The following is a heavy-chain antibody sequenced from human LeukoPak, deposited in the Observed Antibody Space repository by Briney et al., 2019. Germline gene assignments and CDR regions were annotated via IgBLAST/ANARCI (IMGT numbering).Heavy chain of an antibody. CDR3: AVRNCSSTTCSGPLGY. CDR2: IIPMFDTA. Sequence: SVKVSCKASGGTFSSYAISWVRQAPGQGLEWMGRIIPMFDTANYAQKFQGRVTITADKSTSTAYMELSSLRSEDTAVYYCAVRNCSSTTCSGPLGYWGQGTLVTVSS. D-gene: IGHD2-2*01. J-gene: IGHJ4*02. V-gene: IGHV1-69*06. CDR1: GGTFSSYA.